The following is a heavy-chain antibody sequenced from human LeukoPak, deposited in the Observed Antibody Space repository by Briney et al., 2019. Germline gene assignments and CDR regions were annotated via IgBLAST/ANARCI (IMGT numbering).Heavy chain of an antibody. CDR2: IRYDGSNK. CDR1: GFTFSSYG. J-gene: IGHJ4*02. Sequence: GGSLRLSCAASGFTFSSYGMHWVRQAPGKGLEWVAFIRYDGSNKYYADSVKGRFTISRDNSKNTLYLQMNCLRAEDTAVYYCAKDSKQNLGYSFWSGPLDYGGQGPLVPVSS. D-gene: IGHD3-3*01. CDR3: AKDSKQNLGYSFWSGPLDY. V-gene: IGHV3-30*02.